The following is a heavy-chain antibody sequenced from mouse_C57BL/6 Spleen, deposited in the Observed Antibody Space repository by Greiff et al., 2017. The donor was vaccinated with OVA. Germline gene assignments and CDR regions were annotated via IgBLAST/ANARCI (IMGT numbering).Heavy chain of an antibody. CDR3: TRVYYYGSSYFDY. D-gene: IGHD1-1*01. CDR1: GFTFSSYA. J-gene: IGHJ2*01. CDR2: ISSDGDYI. Sequence: EVQLVESGEGLVKPGGSLKLSCAASGFTFSSYAMSWVRQTPEKRLEWVAYISSDGDYIYYADTVKGRFTISRDNARNTLYLQMSSLKSEDTAMYYCTRVYYYGSSYFDYWGQGTTLTVSS. V-gene: IGHV5-9-1*02.